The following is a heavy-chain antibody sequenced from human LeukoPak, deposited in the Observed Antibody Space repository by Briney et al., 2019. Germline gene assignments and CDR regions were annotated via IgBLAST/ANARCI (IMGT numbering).Heavy chain of an antibody. V-gene: IGHV3-21*01. CDR1: GFTFSSYS. J-gene: IGHJ4*02. CDR3: ARRSGSYYDFDY. CDR2: ISSSSSYI. Sequence: GGSLRLSCAASGFTFSSYSMNWVRQAPGKGLEWVSSISSSSSYIYYADSVKGRFTISRDNAKNSLYLQMNSLRVEDTAVYYCARRSGSYYDFDYWGQGTLVTVSS. D-gene: IGHD1-26*01.